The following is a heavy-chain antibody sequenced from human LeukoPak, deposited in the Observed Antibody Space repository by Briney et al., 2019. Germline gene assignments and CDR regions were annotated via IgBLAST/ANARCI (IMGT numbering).Heavy chain of an antibody. J-gene: IGHJ3*02. Sequence: SETLSLTCAVSGYSISSGYYWGWIRQPPGKGLEWIGSIYHSGSTYYNPSLKSRVTISVDTSKNKFSLKLSSVTAADTAVYYCARSLWFGEYDAFDIWGQGTMVTVSS. CDR3: ARSLWFGEYDAFDI. CDR2: IYHSGST. V-gene: IGHV4-38-2*01. D-gene: IGHD3-10*01. CDR1: GYSISSGYY.